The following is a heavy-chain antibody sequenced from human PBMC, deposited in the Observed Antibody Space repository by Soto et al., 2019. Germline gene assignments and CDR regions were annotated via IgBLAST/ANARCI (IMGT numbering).Heavy chain of an antibody. V-gene: IGHV1-2*02. D-gene: IGHD3-22*01. Sequence: SVKVSGETSGCSFSGDHIHWVRQAPGQGLEWMGWLTPNSGATLYARQFQDRVLVSRDSSINTAFMQFSSLTSDDTAVYYCARGPCTDDRSGYYVYCGKGTRVTVSS. CDR2: LTPNSGAT. CDR3: ARGPCTDDRSGYYVY. CDR1: GCSFSGDH. J-gene: IGHJ1*01.